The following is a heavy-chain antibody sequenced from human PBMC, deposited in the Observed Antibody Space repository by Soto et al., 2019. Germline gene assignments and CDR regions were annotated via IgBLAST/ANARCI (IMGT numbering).Heavy chain of an antibody. CDR2: TDYRSKRDN. D-gene: IGHD2-2*01. J-gene: IGHJ6*02. Sequence: PSLTLSLSGAISGGSVSSNIPAWDWNRQAPSRGLDCRGRTDYRSKRDNECAVSEKRRITTNPNTSKNQFSLQLNTVTPEDTAVYYCARDLSLTGDIVVVQAAMSGGWSDYYYGMDVWGQGTTVTVSS. V-gene: IGHV6-1*01. CDR3: ARDLSLTGDIVVVQAAMSGGWSDYYYGMDV. CDR1: GGSVSSNIPA.